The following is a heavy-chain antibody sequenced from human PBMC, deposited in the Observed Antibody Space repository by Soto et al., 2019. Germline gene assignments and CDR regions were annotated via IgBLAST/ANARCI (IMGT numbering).Heavy chain of an antibody. J-gene: IGHJ5*02. V-gene: IGHV1-2*04. CDR1: GYTFTGYY. CDR2: INPNSGGT. Sequence: VKVSCKASGYTFTGYYMHWVRQAPGQGLEWMGWINPNSGGTNYAQKFQGWVTMTRDTSISTAYMELSRLRSDDTAVYYCARDRITMVRGVTHENWFDPWGQGTLVTVSS. D-gene: IGHD3-10*01. CDR3: ARDRITMVRGVTHENWFDP.